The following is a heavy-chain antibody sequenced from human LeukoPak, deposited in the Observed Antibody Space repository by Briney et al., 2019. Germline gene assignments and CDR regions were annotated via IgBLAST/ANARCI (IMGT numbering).Heavy chain of an antibody. Sequence: SVKVSCKASGYTFTSYAISWVRQAPGQGLEWMGRIIPILGIANYAQKFQGRVTITADKSTSTAYMELSSLRSEDTAVYYCAREKTYYYGSGSSPAFDYWGQGTLVTVSS. V-gene: IGHV1-69*04. CDR1: GYTFTSYA. CDR2: IIPILGIA. D-gene: IGHD3-10*01. CDR3: AREKTYYYGSGSSPAFDY. J-gene: IGHJ4*02.